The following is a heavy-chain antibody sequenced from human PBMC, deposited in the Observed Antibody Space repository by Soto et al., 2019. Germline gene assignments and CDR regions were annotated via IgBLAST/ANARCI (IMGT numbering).Heavy chain of an antibody. CDR2: ISYGGSNK. Sequence: GGSLRLSCAASGFTFSSYAMHWVRQAPGKGLEWVAVISYGGSNKYYADSVKGRFTISRDNSKNTLYLQMSSLRSEDTAVYYCARYRAYWRGYSNRFDPRGQGALVSVSS. CDR3: ARYRAYWRGYSNRFDP. CDR1: GFTFSSYA. V-gene: IGHV3-30-3*01. D-gene: IGHD3-3*01. J-gene: IGHJ5*02.